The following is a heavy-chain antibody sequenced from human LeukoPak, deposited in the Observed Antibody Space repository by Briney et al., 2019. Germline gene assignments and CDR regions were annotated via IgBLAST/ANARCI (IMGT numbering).Heavy chain of an antibody. D-gene: IGHD3-3*01. CDR1: GYTFTSYD. Sequence: ASVKVSCKASGYTFTSYDINWVRQATGHGLEWMGWTNPISGHTGYAQKFQGRGTMTRNTSISTAYMELSSLTSEDTAVYYCARGSPLRRFLEWLPLTRGLDYWGQGTLVTVSS. V-gene: IGHV1-8*01. J-gene: IGHJ4*02. CDR3: ARGSPLRRFLEWLPLTRGLDY. CDR2: TNPISGHT.